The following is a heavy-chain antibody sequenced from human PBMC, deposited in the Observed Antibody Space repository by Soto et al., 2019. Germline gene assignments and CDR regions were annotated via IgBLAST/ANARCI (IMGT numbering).Heavy chain of an antibody. CDR2: IIPIFGTA. CDR1: GGTFSSYA. Sequence: SVKVSCKASGGTFSSYAISWVRQAPGQGLEWMGGIIPIFGTANYAQKFQGRVTITADKSTSTAYMELSSLRSEDTAVYYCARDTIFGAVPTTYRMDVWGQGTTVTVSS. CDR3: ARDTIFGAVPTTYRMDV. J-gene: IGHJ6*02. D-gene: IGHD3-3*01. V-gene: IGHV1-69*06.